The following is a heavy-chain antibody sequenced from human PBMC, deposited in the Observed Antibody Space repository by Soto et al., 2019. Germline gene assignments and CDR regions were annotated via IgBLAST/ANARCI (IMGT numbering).Heavy chain of an antibody. CDR2: INWNGGST. D-gene: IGHD6-19*01. CDR1: GFTFNNYG. J-gene: IGHJ4*02. CDR3: ATGYSSGRFDY. Sequence: EVQLVESGGGVIRPGGSLRLSCSASGFTFNNYGMGWVRQAPGKGLEWVSGINWNGGSTGYADSVKGRFTISRDNAQNCLYLQMNSLRAEDTALYHCATGYSSGRFDYWGQGTLVTVSS. V-gene: IGHV3-20*01.